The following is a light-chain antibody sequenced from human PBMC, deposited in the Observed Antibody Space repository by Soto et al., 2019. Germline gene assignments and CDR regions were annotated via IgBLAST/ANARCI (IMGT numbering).Light chain of an antibody. J-gene: IGKJ5*01. CDR1: QSVSSSY. CDR2: GAS. V-gene: IGKV3-20*01. CDR3: QQYGRSLPIT. Sequence: EIVLTQSPGTLSLSPGERATLSCRASQSVSSSYLAWYQQKPGQAPRLLIFGASSRATGIPGRFSGSGSGTEFTLTISRVEPEDFAVYYCQQYGRSLPITFGQGTRLEIK.